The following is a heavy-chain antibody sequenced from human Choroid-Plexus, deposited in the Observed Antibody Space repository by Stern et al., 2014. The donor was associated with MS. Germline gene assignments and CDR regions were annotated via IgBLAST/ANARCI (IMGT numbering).Heavy chain of an antibody. D-gene: IGHD2/OR15-2a*01. CDR1: GFTFGSCA. Sequence: QVQLLESGGGVVQPGRPLRLSCVASGFTFGSCAIHWVRQAPGQGLEWVAGVSYDGSNKYYADSVKGRFTISRDNSQNTLYMQMSSLRPEDTAVYYCAKDRQYLTYFFDHWGQGSLVTVSS. CDR3: AKDRQYLTYFFDH. V-gene: IGHV3-30*18. J-gene: IGHJ5*02. CDR2: VSYDGSNK.